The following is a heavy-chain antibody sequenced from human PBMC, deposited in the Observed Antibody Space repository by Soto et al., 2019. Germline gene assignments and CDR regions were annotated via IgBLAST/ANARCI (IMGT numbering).Heavy chain of an antibody. CDR3: VRCRGGDKPPDY. Sequence: QVQLVQSGAEVKKPGASVKVSCKASGYTFTSYYMHWVRQAPGQGLEWMGIINPSGGSTSYAQKFQGRVTMTRDTSTSTVYMELSSLRSEDTAVYYCVRCRGGDKPPDYWGQGTLVTVSS. V-gene: IGHV1-46*01. CDR1: GYTFTSYY. J-gene: IGHJ4*02. CDR2: INPSGGST. D-gene: IGHD2-21*02.